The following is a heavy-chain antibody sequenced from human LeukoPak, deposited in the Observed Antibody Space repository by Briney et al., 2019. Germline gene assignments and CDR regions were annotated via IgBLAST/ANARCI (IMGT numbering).Heavy chain of an antibody. CDR1: GGSISSYY. Sequence: PSETLSLTCTVSGGSISSYYWSWIRQPPGKGLGWIGYIYYSGNTNYNPSLKSRVTISVDTSKNQFSLKLSSVTAADTAVYYCARHGRTGYFYYWGQGILVTVSS. D-gene: IGHD6-13*01. CDR2: IYYSGNT. CDR3: ARHGRTGYFYY. V-gene: IGHV4-59*08. J-gene: IGHJ4*02.